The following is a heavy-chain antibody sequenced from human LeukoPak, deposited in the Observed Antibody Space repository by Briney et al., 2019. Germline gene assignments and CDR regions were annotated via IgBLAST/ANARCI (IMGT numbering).Heavy chain of an antibody. CDR2: ISIYSGNT. CDR3: ANGVHGDYSSLLR. J-gene: IGHJ4*02. Sequence: ASVKVSCKASGYTFTSHGLSWARQAPGQGLEWMGWISIYSGNTNYAQKFQDRISMTTDTSTSTAYMELRSLKSDDTAVYYCANGVHGDYSSLLRWGQGTLVTVSS. V-gene: IGHV1-18*01. CDR1: GYTFTSHG. D-gene: IGHD2-21*01.